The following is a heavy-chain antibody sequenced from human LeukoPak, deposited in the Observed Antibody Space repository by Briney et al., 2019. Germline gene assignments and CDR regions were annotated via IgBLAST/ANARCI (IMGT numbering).Heavy chain of an antibody. CDR2: INHSGST. CDR1: GGSFSGYY. J-gene: IGHJ4*02. V-gene: IGHV4-34*01. D-gene: IGHD3-22*01. CDR3: ARGPPYYYYDSRSFDY. Sequence: PSETLSLTCAVYGGSFSGYYWSWIRQPPGKGLEWIGEINHSGSTNYNPSLKSRVTISVDTSKNQFSLKLSSVTAADTAVYYCARGPPYYYYDSRSFDYWGQGTLVTVSS.